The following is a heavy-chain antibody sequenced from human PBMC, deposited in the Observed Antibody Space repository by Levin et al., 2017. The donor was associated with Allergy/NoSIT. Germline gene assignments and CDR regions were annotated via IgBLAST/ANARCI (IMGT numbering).Heavy chain of an antibody. CDR1: GFTFDDYA. V-gene: IGHV3-9*01. J-gene: IGHJ3*02. D-gene: IGHD3-10*01. Sequence: SLKISCAASGFTFDDYATHWVRQAPGKGLEWVSGISWNSGSIGYADSVKGRFTISRDNAKNSLYLQMNSLRTEDTALYYCARDNIGLPDAFDIWGQGTMVIVSS. CDR2: ISWNSGSI. CDR3: ARDNIGLPDAFDI.